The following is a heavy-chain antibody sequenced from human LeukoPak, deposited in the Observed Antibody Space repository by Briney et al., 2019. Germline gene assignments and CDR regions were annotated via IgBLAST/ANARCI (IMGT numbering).Heavy chain of an antibody. CDR2: INPSGGST. J-gene: IGHJ4*02. CDR1: GYTFTSYY. D-gene: IGHD2-2*01. CDR3: ARAYCSSTTCRKVGVYDF. V-gene: IGHV1-46*01. Sequence: WASVKVSCKASGYTFTSYYMHWVRQAPGQGLEWMGIINPSGGSTSYAQKFQGRVTMTRDTSTSTVYMELSSLRSEDTAVYYCARAYCSSTTCRKVGVYDFWGQGILVTVSS.